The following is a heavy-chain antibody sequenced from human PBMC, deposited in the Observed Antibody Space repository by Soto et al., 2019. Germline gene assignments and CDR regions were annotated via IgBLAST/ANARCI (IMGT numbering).Heavy chain of an antibody. V-gene: IGHV3-11*01. CDR1: GFTFSDYY. CDR3: ARDSKDTGIDY. D-gene: IGHD2-15*01. Sequence: GGSLRLSCAACGFTFSDYYISWIRQAPGKGLEWVSYISSSGSTIYYADSVKGRFTISRDNAKNSLYLQMNSLRAEDTAVYYCARDSKDTGIDYCGQGTLVTVSS. CDR2: ISSSGSTI. J-gene: IGHJ4*02.